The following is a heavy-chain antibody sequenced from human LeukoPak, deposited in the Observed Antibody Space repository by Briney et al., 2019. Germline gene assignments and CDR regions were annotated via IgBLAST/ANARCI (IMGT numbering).Heavy chain of an antibody. CDR1: GDSVSSNSAA. V-gene: IGHV6-1*01. J-gene: IGHJ5*02. D-gene: IGHD1-7*01. Sequence: SQTLSLTCAISGDSVSSNSAAWNWIRQSPSRGLEWLGRTYYRSKWYDDYGSSVKSRITINADASKNQFSLQLNSVTPEDTAVYYCARSRWNYDNWFDPWGQGILVTVSS. CDR2: TYYRSKWYD. CDR3: ARSRWNYDNWFDP.